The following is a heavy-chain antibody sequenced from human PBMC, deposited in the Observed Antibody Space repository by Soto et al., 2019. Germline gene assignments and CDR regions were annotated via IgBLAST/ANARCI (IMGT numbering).Heavy chain of an antibody. J-gene: IGHJ5*02. CDR2: ISGSGGST. CDR1: GFTFSSYA. V-gene: IGHV3-23*01. D-gene: IGHD1-26*01. Sequence: EVQLLESGGGLVQPGGSLRVSCAASGFTFSSYAMSWVRQAPGKGLEWVSAISGSGGSTYYADSVKGRFTISRDNSKNTLYLQMNSLRAEDTAVYYCAKDPHRYSGSYWFDPWGQGTLVTVSS. CDR3: AKDPHRYSGSYWFDP.